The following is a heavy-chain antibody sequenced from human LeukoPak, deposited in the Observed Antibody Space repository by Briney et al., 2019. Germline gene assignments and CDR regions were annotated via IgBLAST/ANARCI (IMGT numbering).Heavy chain of an antibody. CDR3: ASPTRFSSSWYYFDY. CDR1: GFTFSSYG. V-gene: IGHV3-33*01. Sequence: GGSLRLSCAASGFTFSSYGMHWVRQAPGKGLEWVAVIWYDGSHEYYADSVKGRFTISRDNSKNTLHLQMNSLRAEDTAVYYCASPTRFSSSWYYFDYWGQGTLVTVSS. D-gene: IGHD6-13*01. CDR2: IWYDGSHE. J-gene: IGHJ4*02.